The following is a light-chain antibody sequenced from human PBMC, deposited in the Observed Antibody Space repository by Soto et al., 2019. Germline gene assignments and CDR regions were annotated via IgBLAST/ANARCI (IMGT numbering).Light chain of an antibody. CDR1: SSDVGGYNY. CDR3: CSYTTSNTRQIV. J-gene: IGLJ1*01. CDR2: DVS. Sequence: QSVLTQPASVSGSPGQSITISCTGTSSDVGGYNYVSWYQHHPGKAPKLMIYDVSNRPSGVSNRFSGSKSGNTASLTISGPQPEDEADYYCCSYTTSNTRQIVFGTGTKATVL. V-gene: IGLV2-14*03.